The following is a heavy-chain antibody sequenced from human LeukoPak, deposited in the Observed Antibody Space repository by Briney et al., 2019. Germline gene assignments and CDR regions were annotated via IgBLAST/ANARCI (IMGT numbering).Heavy chain of an antibody. CDR1: GLTFSDYY. V-gene: IGHV3-53*01. CDR2: IYDSGTT. J-gene: IGHJ4*02. CDR3: AGRRSSGWYAY. Sequence: GGSLRLSCAVSGLTFSDYYMSWVRQAPGKGLEWVSVIYDSGTTYYADSVKGRFLIFRDTSKNTVDLQMNSLRVEDTAVYYCAGRRSSGWYAYWGQGTLVTVSS. D-gene: IGHD6-19*01.